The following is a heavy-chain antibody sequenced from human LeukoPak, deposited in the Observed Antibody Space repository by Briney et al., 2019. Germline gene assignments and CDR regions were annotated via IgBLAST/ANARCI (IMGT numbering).Heavy chain of an antibody. D-gene: IGHD3-16*02. CDR1: GFTVSTNY. V-gene: IGHV3-53*05. CDR3: AKFQVWGSYRYTNFDY. J-gene: IGHJ4*02. Sequence: GGSLRLSCAASGFTVSTNYMSWVGQAPGKRLEWVSVIHSGGSTYYADSVKGRFTISRDNSMNTLYLQMNSLRVEDTAVYYCAKFQVWGSYRYTNFDYWGQGTLVTVSS. CDR2: IHSGGST.